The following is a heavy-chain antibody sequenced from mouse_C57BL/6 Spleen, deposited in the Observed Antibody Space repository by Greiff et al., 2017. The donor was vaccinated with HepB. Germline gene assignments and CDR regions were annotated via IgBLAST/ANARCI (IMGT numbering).Heavy chain of an antibody. V-gene: IGHV5-4*03. J-gene: IGHJ2*01. CDR2: ISDGGSYT. CDR1: GFTFSSYA. CDR3: ARVEYYFDY. Sequence: EVKLVESGGGLVKPGGSLKLSCAASGFTFSSYAMSWVRQTPEKRLEWVATISDGGSYTYYPDNVKGRFTISRDNAKNNLYLQMSHLKSEDTAMYYCARVEYYFDYWGQGTTLTVSS.